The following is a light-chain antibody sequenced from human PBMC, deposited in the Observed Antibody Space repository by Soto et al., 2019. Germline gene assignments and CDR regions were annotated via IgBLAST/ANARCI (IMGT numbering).Light chain of an antibody. CDR3: QQYGALPYT. Sequence: TQSPSTLSASVGDRVTITCRASHSISRWLAWYQQKPGQAPRLLIYAASRRASGIPDRFSGSGSGTDFTLTINRLEPEDFAVYYCQQYGALPYTFGQGTKLEIK. J-gene: IGKJ2*01. V-gene: IGKV3-20*01. CDR2: AAS. CDR1: HSISRW.